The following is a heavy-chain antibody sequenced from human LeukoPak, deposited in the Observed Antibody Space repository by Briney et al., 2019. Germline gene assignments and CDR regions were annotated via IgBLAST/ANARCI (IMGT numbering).Heavy chain of an antibody. CDR1: EFTFSNYW. D-gene: IGHD3-3*01. CDR3: ARGTIYGLDAFDI. CDR2: INTDGSST. V-gene: IGHV3-74*01. J-gene: IGHJ3*02. Sequence: GGSLRLSCAVSEFTFSNYWMHWVRQAPGKGLVWVSRINTDGSSTNYADSVKGRFTTSRDNAENTLYLQMNSLRAEDTAVYYCARGTIYGLDAFDIWGQGTMVTVSS.